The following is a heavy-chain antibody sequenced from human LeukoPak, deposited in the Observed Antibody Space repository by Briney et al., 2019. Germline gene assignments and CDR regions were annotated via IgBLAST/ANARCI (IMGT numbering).Heavy chain of an antibody. CDR1: GFTFSSNS. V-gene: IGHV3-48*01. D-gene: IGHD6-6*01. CDR3: ARGIDYSSSPGGY. CDR2: ISSGSSTI. Sequence: GGSLRLSCAASGFTFSSNSMNWVRQAPGKGLEWVSYISSGSSTIYYADSVKGRFTISRDNAKNSLYLQMNSLRAEDTAVYYCARGIDYSSSPGGYWSQGTLVTVSS. J-gene: IGHJ4*02.